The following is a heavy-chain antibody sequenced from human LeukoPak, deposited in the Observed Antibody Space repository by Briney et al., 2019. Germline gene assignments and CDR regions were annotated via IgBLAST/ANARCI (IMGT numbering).Heavy chain of an antibody. CDR2: IRQDGSQK. Sequence: PGGSLRLSSAASGVTFSSSWMSWVRQSPGKGPEWVANIRQDGSQKYYVDSVKGRFTISRDNAKNSMYLQMNSLRAEDTAVYYCAREARISIFGVVFDPWGQGTLVTVSS. D-gene: IGHD3-3*01. CDR3: AREARISIFGVVFDP. CDR1: GVTFSSSW. V-gene: IGHV3-7*01. J-gene: IGHJ5*02.